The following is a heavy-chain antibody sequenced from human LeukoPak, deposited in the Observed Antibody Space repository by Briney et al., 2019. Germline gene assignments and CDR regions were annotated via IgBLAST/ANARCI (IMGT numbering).Heavy chain of an antibody. Sequence: ASVKVSCKASGGTFSSYAISWVRQAPGQGLEWMGWISAYNGNTNYAQKLQGRVTMTTDTSTSTAYMELRSLRSDDTAVYYCARDYYDFWSGYYPHNWFDPWGQGTLVTVSS. V-gene: IGHV1-18*01. D-gene: IGHD3-3*01. CDR1: GGTFSSYA. CDR3: ARDYYDFWSGYYPHNWFDP. J-gene: IGHJ5*02. CDR2: ISAYNGNT.